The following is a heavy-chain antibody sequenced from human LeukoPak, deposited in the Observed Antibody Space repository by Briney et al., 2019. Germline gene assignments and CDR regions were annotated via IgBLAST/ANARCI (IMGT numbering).Heavy chain of an antibody. CDR3: AIDPNWGTHS. Sequence: GGSLRLSCAASGFTFSSYAMSWVRQAPGKGLEWVSIISDSGVGTYYTDSVKGRFTISRDNSKNALYLQMNSLRVEDTAVYYCAIDPNWGTHSWGQGVLVTVSS. D-gene: IGHD7-27*01. CDR2: ISDSGVGT. V-gene: IGHV3-23*01. CDR1: GFTFSSYA. J-gene: IGHJ4*02.